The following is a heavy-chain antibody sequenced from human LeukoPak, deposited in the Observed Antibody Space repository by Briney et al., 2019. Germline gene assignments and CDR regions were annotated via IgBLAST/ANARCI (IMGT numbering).Heavy chain of an antibody. CDR1: GFTFSTYW. V-gene: IGHV3-74*01. CDR3: VRGRYYFDY. Sequence: TGGSLRHSCAASGFTFSTYWMHWVRPAPGKGLVWVSRINSDESSTDYVDSVKGRFTISRDNAKNTLYLQMNNLRAEDTAVYYCVRGRYYFDYWGQGTLVTVSS. J-gene: IGHJ4*02. D-gene: IGHD3-3*01. CDR2: INSDESST.